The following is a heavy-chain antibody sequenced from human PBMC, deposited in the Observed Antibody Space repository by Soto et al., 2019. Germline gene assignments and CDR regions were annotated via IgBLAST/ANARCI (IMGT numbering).Heavy chain of an antibody. CDR3: ARRWGYAFDI. Sequence: QVQLQESGPGLVKPSETLSLTCTVSGGSISSYYWSWIRQPPGKGLEWIGYIYYSGSTNYNPSLKSRVPKSGNTSKNQFSLKLSSVTAADTAVYYCARRWGYAFDIWGQGTMVTVSS. CDR1: GGSISSYY. V-gene: IGHV4-59*08. D-gene: IGHD1-26*01. CDR2: IYYSGST. J-gene: IGHJ3*02.